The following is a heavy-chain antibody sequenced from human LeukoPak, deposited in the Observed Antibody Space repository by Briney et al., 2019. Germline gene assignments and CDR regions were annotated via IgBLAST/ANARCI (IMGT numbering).Heavy chain of an antibody. CDR2: ISGSGGST. J-gene: IGHJ4*02. CDR1: GFTFSSYG. CDR3: AKRRYCSCTSCHTQHYFDY. V-gene: IGHV3-23*01. D-gene: IGHD2-2*02. Sequence: GGSLRLSCAASGFTFSSYGMSWVRQAPGKGLEWVSAISGSGGSTYYADSVKGRFTISRDSSKNTLYLQMNSLRAEDTAVYYCAKRRYCSCTSCHTQHYFDYWGQGTLVTVSS.